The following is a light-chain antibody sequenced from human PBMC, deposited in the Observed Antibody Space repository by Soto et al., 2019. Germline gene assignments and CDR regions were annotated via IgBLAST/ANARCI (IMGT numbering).Light chain of an antibody. J-gene: IGKJ5*01. Sequence: EIVCTQYPGTLSLSPGERCTLSCMAIQSVSSSYLAWYQQKPGQAPRLLIYGASSRATGIPDRFSGSGSGTDFTLTISRLEPEDFAVYYCQQYGSSPPITVGQGTRLEIK. V-gene: IGKV3-20*01. CDR3: QQYGSSPPIT. CDR2: GAS. CDR1: QSVSSSY.